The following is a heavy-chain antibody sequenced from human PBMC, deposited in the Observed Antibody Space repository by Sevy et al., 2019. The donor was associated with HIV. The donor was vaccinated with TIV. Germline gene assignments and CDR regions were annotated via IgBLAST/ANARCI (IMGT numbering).Heavy chain of an antibody. J-gene: IGHJ6*02. CDR2: ISSDGSDK. CDR1: GFTFSRYG. V-gene: IGHV3-30*18. D-gene: IGHD6-13*01. CDR3: ANSRGRYEGSSWLYYYYLMDV. Sequence: GGSLRLSCAAAGFTFSRYGMHWARQAPGKGLEWVAVISSDGSDKEYAESVKGRFTVSRDNSKDTVYLQMNSLRLEDMAIYYCANSRGRYEGSSWLYYYYLMDVWGQGTTVTVSS.